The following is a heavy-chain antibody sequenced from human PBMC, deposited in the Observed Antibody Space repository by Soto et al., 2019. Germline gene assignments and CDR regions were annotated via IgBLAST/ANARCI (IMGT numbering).Heavy chain of an antibody. V-gene: IGHV3-20*04. Sequence: EVQLVESGGGVVRPGGSLRLSCAASGFTWDDYGMSWVRQVPGKGLEWVSGINWNGGSADSLDSVKGRFTISRDNTENYLYLQRNSLAAEDTALYYCARGYFSTTTCFGPYRDMDVWGKGPTVIVSS. CDR2: INWNGGSA. D-gene: IGHD2-2*01. CDR1: GFTWDDYG. J-gene: IGHJ6*03. CDR3: ARGYFSTTTCFGPYRDMDV.